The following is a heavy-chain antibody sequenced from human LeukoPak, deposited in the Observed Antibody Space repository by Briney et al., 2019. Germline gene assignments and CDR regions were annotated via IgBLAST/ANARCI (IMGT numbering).Heavy chain of an antibody. Sequence: ASVKVSCKASGYTFTGYYMHWVRQAPGQGLEWMGWMNPNSGNTGYAQKFQGRVTMTRNTSISTAYMELSSLRSEDTAVYYCARGPSYYDFWSGYSYYYYYGMDVWGQGTTVTVSS. V-gene: IGHV1-8*02. CDR3: ARGPSYYDFWSGYSYYYYYGMDV. D-gene: IGHD3-3*01. J-gene: IGHJ6*02. CDR2: MNPNSGNT. CDR1: GYTFTGYY.